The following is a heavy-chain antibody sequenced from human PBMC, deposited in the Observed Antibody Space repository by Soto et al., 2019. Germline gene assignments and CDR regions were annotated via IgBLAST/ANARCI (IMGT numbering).Heavy chain of an antibody. V-gene: IGHV3-21*01. Sequence: GGSLRLSCAASGFTFSSYSMNWVRQAPGKGLEWVSSISSSSSYIYYADSVKGRFTISRDNAKNSLYLQMNSLRAEDTAVYYCARNPRDFDWLEQIAHYYMDVWGKGTTVTVSS. D-gene: IGHD3-9*01. CDR3: ARNPRDFDWLEQIAHYYMDV. CDR2: ISSSSSYI. CDR1: GFTFSSYS. J-gene: IGHJ6*03.